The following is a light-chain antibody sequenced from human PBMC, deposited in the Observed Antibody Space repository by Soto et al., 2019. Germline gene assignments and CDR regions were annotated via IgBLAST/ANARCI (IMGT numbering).Light chain of an antibody. Sequence: IQMTQSPSTLSPSVGDRVIITCRASASIHNWLAWYQQKPGEAPQLLIYDASTLQSGVPSRLSGSGSGTEFTLTISSLQPDDFATYYCQQYDDYSPYTFGQGTKLEIK. CDR3: QQYDDYSPYT. V-gene: IGKV1-5*01. CDR1: ASIHNW. J-gene: IGKJ2*01. CDR2: DAS.